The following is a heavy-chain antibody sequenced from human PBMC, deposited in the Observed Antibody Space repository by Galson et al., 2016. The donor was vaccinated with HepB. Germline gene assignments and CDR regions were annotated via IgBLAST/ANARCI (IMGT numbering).Heavy chain of an antibody. CDR1: GFTYSNYY. V-gene: IGHV3-21*01. J-gene: IGHJ4*01. D-gene: IGHD5-12*01. CDR3: ARGSPGYTPDFGY. CDR2: ISRDGSDI. Sequence: SLRLSCAASGFTYSNYYMNWVRQAPGKAPEWVSTISRDGSDIYYADSVKGRFTISRDNAKNSLFLQMTSLRADDTAVYYCARGSPGYTPDFGYWGQGTLVTVSS.